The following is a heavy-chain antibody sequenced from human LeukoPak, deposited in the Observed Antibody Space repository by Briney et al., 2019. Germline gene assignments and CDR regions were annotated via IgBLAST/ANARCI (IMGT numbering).Heavy chain of an antibody. Sequence: GGSLRLSCAASGFTFSSYAMSWVRQAPGKGLEWVSAISGSGGGTYYANSVKGRFTISRDNSRDTLYLQMNSLRAEDTARYFCAKTPDYYGSGSSSYIDCWGQGTLVSVSS. CDR2: ISGSGGGT. J-gene: IGHJ4*02. V-gene: IGHV3-23*01. D-gene: IGHD3-10*01. CDR3: AKTPDYYGSGSSSYIDC. CDR1: GFTFSSYA.